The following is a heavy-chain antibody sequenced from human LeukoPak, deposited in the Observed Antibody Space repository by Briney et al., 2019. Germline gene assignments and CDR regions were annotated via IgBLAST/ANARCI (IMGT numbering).Heavy chain of an antibody. D-gene: IGHD3-9*01. CDR3: ARGIGATYYDILTGYYSP. Sequence: SQTLSLTCTVSGGSISSGGYYWSWIRQHPGKGLEWIGYIYYSGSTYYNPSLKSRVTISVDTSKNQFSLKLSSVTAADTAVYYCARGIGATYYDILTGYYSPWGQGTLVTVSS. V-gene: IGHV4-31*03. J-gene: IGHJ5*02. CDR2: IYYSGST. CDR1: GGSISSGGYY.